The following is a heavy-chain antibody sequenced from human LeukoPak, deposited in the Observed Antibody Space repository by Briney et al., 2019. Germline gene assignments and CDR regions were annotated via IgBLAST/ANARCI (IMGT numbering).Heavy chain of an antibody. D-gene: IGHD3-10*01. J-gene: IGHJ4*02. CDR1: GYSFTSYW. CDR2: IYPGDSDT. CDR3: ARRITMVRGALWYFDY. V-gene: IGHV5-51*01. Sequence: GESLKISCKGPGYSFTSYWIGWVRQMPGKGLEWMGIIYPGDSDTRYSPSFQGQVTISADKSISTAYLQWSSLKASDTAMYYCARRITMVRGALWYFDYWGQGTLVTVSS.